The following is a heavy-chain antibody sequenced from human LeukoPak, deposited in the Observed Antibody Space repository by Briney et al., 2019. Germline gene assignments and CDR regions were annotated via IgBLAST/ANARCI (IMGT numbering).Heavy chain of an antibody. CDR3: ARDKEERITMVRGVIIPYYFHY. J-gene: IGHJ4*02. V-gene: IGHV3-66*02. D-gene: IGHD3-10*01. CDR2: IYSGGST. CDR1: GFTVSSNY. Sequence: GGSLRLSCAASGFTVSSNYMSWVRQAPGEGLEWVSVIYSGGSTYYADSVKGRFTISRDNSKNTLYLQMNSLRAEDTAVYYCARDKEERITMVRGVIIPYYFHYWGQGTLVTVSS.